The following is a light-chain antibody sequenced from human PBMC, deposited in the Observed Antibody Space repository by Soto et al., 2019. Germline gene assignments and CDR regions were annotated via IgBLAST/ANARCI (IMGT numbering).Light chain of an antibody. CDR1: QSVTSSF. CDR2: GAS. J-gene: IGKJ1*01. V-gene: IGKV3-20*01. Sequence: PGERATLSCRASQSVTSSFLAWYQQKPGQAPRLLIYGASSRATGIPDRFSGSGSGTDFTLTISRLEPEDFAVYYCQQYDSSPWTFGQGTKVEIK. CDR3: QQYDSSPWT.